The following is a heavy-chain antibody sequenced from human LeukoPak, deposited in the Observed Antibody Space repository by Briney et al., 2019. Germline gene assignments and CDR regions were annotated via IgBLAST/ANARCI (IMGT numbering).Heavy chain of an antibody. D-gene: IGHD3-22*01. CDR1: GFTFSSYE. V-gene: IGHV3-48*03. CDR2: ISSSGSTI. J-gene: IGHJ3*02. Sequence: GGSLRLSCAASGFTFSSYEMNWVRQAPGKGLEWVSYISSSGSTIYYADSVKGRFTISRDNAKNSLYLQMNSLRAEDTAVYYCARASYYDSSGYYPGAFDIWGQGTMVTVSS. CDR3: ARASYYDSSGYYPGAFDI.